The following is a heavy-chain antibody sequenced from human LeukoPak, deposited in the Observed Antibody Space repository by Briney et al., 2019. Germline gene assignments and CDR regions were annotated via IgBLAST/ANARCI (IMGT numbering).Heavy chain of an antibody. V-gene: IGHV3-30*18. CDR1: GFTFSSHS. Sequence: GGSLRLSCAASGFTFSSHSMNWVRQAPGKGLEWVAVISYDGSNKYYADSVKGRFTISRDNSKNTLYLQMNSLRAEDTAVYYCAKHSGHSGYLDYWGQGTLVTVSS. CDR3: AKHSGHSGYLDY. D-gene: IGHD5-12*01. J-gene: IGHJ4*02. CDR2: ISYDGSNK.